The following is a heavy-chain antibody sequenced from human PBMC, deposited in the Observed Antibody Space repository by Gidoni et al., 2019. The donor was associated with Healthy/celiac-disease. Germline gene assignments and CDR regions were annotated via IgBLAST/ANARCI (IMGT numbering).Heavy chain of an antibody. D-gene: IGHD6-19*01. Sequence: EVQLVQSGAEVTKPGESLKISCQVSRYSFTSYWIGWVRQMPGKGLEWMGIIYPGDSDTRYSPSFQGKVTISADKSISTAYLQWSSLKASDTAMYYCASTASSGWSGDAFDIWGQGTMVTVSS. V-gene: IGHV5-51*01. CDR1: RYSFTSYW. CDR2: IYPGDSDT. CDR3: ASTASSGWSGDAFDI. J-gene: IGHJ3*02.